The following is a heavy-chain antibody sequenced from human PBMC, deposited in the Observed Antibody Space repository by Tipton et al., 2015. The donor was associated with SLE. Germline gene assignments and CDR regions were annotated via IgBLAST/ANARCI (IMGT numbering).Heavy chain of an antibody. J-gene: IGHJ5*02. V-gene: IGHV4-61*01. CDR1: GGSISSGSYY. Sequence: TLSLTCTVSGGSISSGSYYWSWIRQPAGKGLEWIGYIYYSGSTNYNPSLKSRVTISVDTSKNQFSLKLSSVTAADTAVYYCARGGTDYGDPSWFDPWGQGTLVTVSS. CDR3: ARGGTDYGDPSWFDP. CDR2: IYYSGST. D-gene: IGHD4-17*01.